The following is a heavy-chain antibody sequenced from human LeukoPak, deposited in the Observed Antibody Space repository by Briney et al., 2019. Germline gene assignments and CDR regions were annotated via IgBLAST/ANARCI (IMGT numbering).Heavy chain of an antibody. J-gene: IGHJ5*02. Sequence: VRXXPGXXQERVAFISYDGSNKYYADSVKGRFTISRDNSQNTLYLQMNSLRAEDTAVYYCARDSGPFDPWGQGTLVTVSS. V-gene: IGHV3-30-3*01. D-gene: IGHD3-10*01. CDR3: ARDSGPFDP. CDR2: ISYDGSNK.